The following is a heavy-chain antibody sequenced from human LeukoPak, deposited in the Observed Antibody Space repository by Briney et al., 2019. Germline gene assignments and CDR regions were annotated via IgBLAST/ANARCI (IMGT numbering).Heavy chain of an antibody. CDR2: IYHSGAT. Sequence: PSEILSLTCAVSGGSISSSSSICWTWVRQPPGKGLEWIGEIYHSGATNYNPSLKSRVTMLLDKSKNQFSLKLNSVTAADTAVYYCARNGGNSDYDYWGQGTLVAVSA. D-gene: IGHD4-23*01. J-gene: IGHJ4*02. V-gene: IGHV4-4*02. CDR1: GGSISSSSSIC. CDR3: ARNGGNSDYDY.